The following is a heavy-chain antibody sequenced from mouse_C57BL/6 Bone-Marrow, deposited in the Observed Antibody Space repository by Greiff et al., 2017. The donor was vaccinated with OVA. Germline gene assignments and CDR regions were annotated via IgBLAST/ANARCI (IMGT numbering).Heavy chain of an antibody. D-gene: IGHD2-4*01. J-gene: IGHJ4*01. CDR2: LDPSDSYT. Sequence: QVQLQQPGAELVKPGASVKLSCKASGYTFTSYWMQWVKQRPGQGLEWIGELDPSDSYTNYNQKFKGKATLTVDTSSSTAYMQLSSLTSEDSAVYYWAREGIYYDYDVAMDYWGQGTSVTVSS. V-gene: IGHV1-50*01. CDR3: AREGIYYDYDVAMDY. CDR1: GYTFTSYW.